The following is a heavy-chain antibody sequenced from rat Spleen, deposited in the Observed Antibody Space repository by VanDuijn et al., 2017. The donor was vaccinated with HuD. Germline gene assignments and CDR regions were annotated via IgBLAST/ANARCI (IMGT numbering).Heavy chain of an antibody. CDR1: GYSITSNY. CDR3: VREGGYNPYVMDA. D-gene: IGHD1-9*01. CDR2: INYSGST. Sequence: EVQLQESGPGLVKPSQSLSLTCSVSGYSITSNYWGWIRNFPGNKMEWMGYINYSGSTSYNPSLKSRISITRDASKNQFFLQFNSVTTEDTATYYCVREGGYNPYVMDAWGQGASVTVSS. V-gene: IGHV3-1*01. J-gene: IGHJ4*01.